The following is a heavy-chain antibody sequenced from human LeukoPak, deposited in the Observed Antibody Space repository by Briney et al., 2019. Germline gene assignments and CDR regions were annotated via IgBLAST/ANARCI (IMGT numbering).Heavy chain of an antibody. J-gene: IGHJ6*03. Sequence: ASVKVSCKASGYTFTTYYMHWVRQAPGQGLEWMGIINPSGGSTSYAQKFQGRVTMTRDTSTSTVYMELSSLRSEDTAAYYCARERGIAVAGIMDVRGKGTTVTVSS. CDR1: GYTFTTYY. V-gene: IGHV1-46*01. CDR3: ARERGIAVAGIMDV. CDR2: INPSGGST. D-gene: IGHD6-19*01.